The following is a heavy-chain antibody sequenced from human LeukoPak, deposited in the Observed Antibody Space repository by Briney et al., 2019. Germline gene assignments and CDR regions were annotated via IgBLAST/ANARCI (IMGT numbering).Heavy chain of an antibody. V-gene: IGHV3-21*01. CDR3: VREAAATLLDY. CDR1: GFTFSSYT. J-gene: IGHJ4*02. D-gene: IGHD1-26*01. CDR2: ISSSSRNI. Sequence: GGSLRLSCAASGFTFSSYTMNWVRQAPGKGLEWVAAISSSSRNIFYADSVKGRFSISRDNTHNSLSLRMNSLGAEDTAVYYCVREAAATLLDYWGQGTLVTVSS.